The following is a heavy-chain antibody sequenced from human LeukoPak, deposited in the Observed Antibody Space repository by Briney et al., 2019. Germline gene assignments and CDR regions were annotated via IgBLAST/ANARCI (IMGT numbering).Heavy chain of an antibody. CDR1: GSSVTNTNYY. CDR2: VYHSGIT. Sequence: SETLSLTCTVSGSSVTNTNYYWAWIRQPPGEGLEWIGSVYHSGITYCTPSLKSRVSISVDTSRNHFSLKVTSVTAADTAVYYCAREWQYQFDYWGQGRLVTISS. CDR3: AREWQYQFDY. D-gene: IGHD4-11*01. J-gene: IGHJ4*02. V-gene: IGHV4-39*07.